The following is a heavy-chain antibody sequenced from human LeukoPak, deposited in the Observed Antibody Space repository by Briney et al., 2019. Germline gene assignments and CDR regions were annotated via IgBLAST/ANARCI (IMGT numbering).Heavy chain of an antibody. Sequence: GGSLRLSCAASGFTFSSYSMNWVRQAPGKGLGWVSSISSSSSYIYYADSVKGRFTISRDNAKNSLYLQMNSLRAEDTAVYYCARADRLGAALLASFDYWGQGTLVTVSS. D-gene: IGHD3-16*01. CDR1: GFTFSSYS. V-gene: IGHV3-21*01. CDR3: ARADRLGAALLASFDY. J-gene: IGHJ4*02. CDR2: ISSSSSYI.